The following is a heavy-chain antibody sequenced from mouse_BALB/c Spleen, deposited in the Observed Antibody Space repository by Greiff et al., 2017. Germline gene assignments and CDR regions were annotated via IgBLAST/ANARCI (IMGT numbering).Heavy chain of an antibody. CDR1: GFTFSDYY. CDR2: ISDGGSYT. J-gene: IGHJ1*01. D-gene: IGHD2-14*01. CDR3: ARDKVRGYFDV. V-gene: IGHV5-4*02. Sequence: DVHLVESGGGLVKPGGSLKLSCAASGFTFSDYYMYWVRQTPEKRLEWVATISDGGSYTYYPDSVKGRFTISRDNAKNNLYLQMSSLKSEDTAMYYCARDKVRGYFDVWGAGTTVTVSS.